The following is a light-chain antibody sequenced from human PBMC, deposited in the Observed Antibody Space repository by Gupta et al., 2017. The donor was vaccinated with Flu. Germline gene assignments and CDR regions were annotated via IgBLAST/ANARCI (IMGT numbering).Light chain of an antibody. CDR3: GTWDSSLNVNWV. V-gene: IGLV1-51*01. CDR2: DNN. J-gene: IGLJ3*02. Sequence: QSVLTQPPSVSAALGQKVTISCSGSSSNIGDNYVSWFQQLPGTAPKLLIYDNNKRHSGIPDRFSGSKSGTSATLGITGLQTGDEADYYCGTWDSSLNVNWVFGGGTKVTVL. CDR1: SSNIGDNY.